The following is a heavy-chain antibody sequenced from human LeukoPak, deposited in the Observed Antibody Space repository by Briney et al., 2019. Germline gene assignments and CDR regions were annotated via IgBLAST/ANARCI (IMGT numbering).Heavy chain of an antibody. CDR1: GFPFSSYA. Sequence: GGSLRLSCSASGFPFSSYAMHWVRQAPGKGLEYVSAISDSGGSTYYADSVRGRFTISRDNSKNTLYLQMSSLRAEDTAVYFCVRGYSFGPYGMDVWGQGTTVTVSS. V-gene: IGHV3-64D*09. J-gene: IGHJ6*02. CDR3: VRGYSFGPYGMDV. CDR2: ISDSGGST. D-gene: IGHD2-15*01.